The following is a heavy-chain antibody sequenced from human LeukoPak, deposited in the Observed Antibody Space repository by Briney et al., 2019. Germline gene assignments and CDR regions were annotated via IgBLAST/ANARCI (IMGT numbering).Heavy chain of an antibody. J-gene: IGHJ3*02. V-gene: IGHV3-74*01. CDR1: GFTFSSYW. CDR3: SRGGFDHGFDI. Sequence: GGSLRLSCAASGFTFSSYWMHWVRQAPGKGLEWVSRVNSDGSDTIYADSVKGRFTISRDNAKNTVYLQMDSMRAEDTALYYCSRGGFDHGFDIWGQGTMVTVSS. D-gene: IGHD3-10*01. CDR2: VNSDGSDT.